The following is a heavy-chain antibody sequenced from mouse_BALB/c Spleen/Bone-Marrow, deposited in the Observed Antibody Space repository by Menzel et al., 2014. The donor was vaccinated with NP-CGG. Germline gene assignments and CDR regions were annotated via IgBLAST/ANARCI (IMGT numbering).Heavy chain of an antibody. J-gene: IGHJ4*01. D-gene: IGHD4-1*01. CDR3: ATGTRAMDY. CDR2: ISSGSSTI. Sequence: EVQLVESGGGLVQPGGSRKLSCAASGFTFSSFGMHWVRQAPEKGLEWVAYISSGSSTIYYADTVKGRFTISRDNPKSTLFLQMTSLRSEDTAMYYCATGTRAMDYWGQGTSVTVSS. CDR1: GFTFSSFG. V-gene: IGHV5-17*02.